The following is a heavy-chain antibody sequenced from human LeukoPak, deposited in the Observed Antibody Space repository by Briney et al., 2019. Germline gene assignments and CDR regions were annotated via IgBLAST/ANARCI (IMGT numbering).Heavy chain of an antibody. CDR1: GGSISSGGYS. J-gene: IGHJ4*02. D-gene: IGHD3-10*01. CDR3: ARVGRIDMAFDY. V-gene: IGHV4-30-2*01. CDR2: IYHSGST. Sequence: KASETLSLTCAVSGGSISSGGYSWSWIRQPPGKGLEWIGCIYHSGSTYYNPSLKSRVTISVDRSKNQFSLKLSSVTAADTAVYYCARVGRIDMAFDYWGQGTLVTVSS.